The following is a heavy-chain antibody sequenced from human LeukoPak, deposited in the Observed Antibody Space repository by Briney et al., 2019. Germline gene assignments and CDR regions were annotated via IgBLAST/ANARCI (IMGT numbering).Heavy chain of an antibody. CDR3: AREGLTDYYDSSGYYYPGYNWFDP. D-gene: IGHD3-22*01. CDR1: GFTFSSYA. V-gene: IGHV3-23*01. J-gene: IGHJ5*02. CDR2: ISGSGGST. Sequence: PGGSLRLSCAASGFTFSSYAMSWVRQAPGKGLEWVSAISGSGGSTYYADSVKGRFTISRDNAKNSLYLQMNSLRAEDTAVYYCAREGLTDYYDSSGYYYPGYNWFDPWGQGTLVTVSS.